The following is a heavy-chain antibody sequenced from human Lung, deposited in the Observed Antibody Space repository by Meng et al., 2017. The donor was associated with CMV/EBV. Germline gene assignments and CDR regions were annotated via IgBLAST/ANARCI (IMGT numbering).Heavy chain of an antibody. V-gene: IGHV3-21*01. Sequence: SCAASGFTFTSYAMNWVRQAPGKGLEWVSSITGGGNYIYYADSVKGRFSVSRDNAKNSLYLQMNSLRAEDTAVYYCARGRGLVATIVQYYLDYWXQGTXVTGSS. CDR3: ARGRGLVATIVQYYLDY. CDR2: ITGGGNYI. CDR1: GFTFTSYA. J-gene: IGHJ4*02. D-gene: IGHD5-12*01.